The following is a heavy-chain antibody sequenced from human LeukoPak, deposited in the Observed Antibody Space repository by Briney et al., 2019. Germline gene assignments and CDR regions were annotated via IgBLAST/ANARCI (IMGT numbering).Heavy chain of an antibody. CDR3: ARAYSSGWSAY. D-gene: IGHD6-19*01. Sequence: SETLSLTCTVSGGSISSSSYYWGWIRQPPGKGLEWIGSIYYSGSTYYNPSLKSRVTISVDTSKNQFSLKLSSVTAADTAVYYCARAYSSGWSAYWGQGILVTVSS. V-gene: IGHV4-39*01. J-gene: IGHJ4*02. CDR2: IYYSGST. CDR1: GGSISSSSYY.